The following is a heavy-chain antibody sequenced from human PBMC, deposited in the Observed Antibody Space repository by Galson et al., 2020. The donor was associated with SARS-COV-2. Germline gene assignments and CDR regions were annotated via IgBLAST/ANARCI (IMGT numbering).Heavy chain of an antibody. Sequence: GGSLRLSCAASGFTFSSYSMNWVRQAPGKGLEWVSSISSSSSYIYYADSVKGRFTISRDNAKNSLYLQMNSLRAEDTAVYYCARDLNEYYYYYYGMDVWGQGTTGTVSS. CDR3: ARDLNEYYYYYYGMDV. CDR2: ISSSSSYI. CDR1: GFTFSSYS. J-gene: IGHJ6*02. V-gene: IGHV3-21*01. D-gene: IGHD2-2*01.